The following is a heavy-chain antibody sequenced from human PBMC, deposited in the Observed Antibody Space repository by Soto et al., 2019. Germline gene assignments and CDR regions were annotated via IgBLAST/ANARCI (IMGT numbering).Heavy chain of an antibody. CDR3: AKRSLSAYWEGGSCYSPCDY. CDR1: GFTFSNYA. Sequence: EVQLLESGGGLVQPGGSLRLSCAASGFTFSNYAMSWVRQAPGKGLDWVSTISVPDGSTYYADSVKGRFTISRDNSKNTLYLQMNSLRAEDTAIYYCAKRSLSAYWEGGSCYSPCDYWGQGTLVTVSS. CDR2: ISVPDGST. D-gene: IGHD2-15*01. J-gene: IGHJ4*02. V-gene: IGHV3-23*01.